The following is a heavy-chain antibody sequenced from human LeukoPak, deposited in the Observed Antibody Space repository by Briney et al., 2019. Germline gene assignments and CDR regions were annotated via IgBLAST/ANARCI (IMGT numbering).Heavy chain of an antibody. D-gene: IGHD3-10*01. CDR2: IYTSGST. CDR3: ARERFGELLVDY. V-gene: IGHV4-61*02. Sequence: SQTLSLTCTVSGGSISSGSYYWSWIRQPAGKGLEWIGRIYTSGSTNYNPSLKSRVTISVDTSKNQFSLKLSSVNATDTAVYYCARERFGELLVDYWGQGTLVTVSS. J-gene: IGHJ4*02. CDR1: GGSISSGSYY.